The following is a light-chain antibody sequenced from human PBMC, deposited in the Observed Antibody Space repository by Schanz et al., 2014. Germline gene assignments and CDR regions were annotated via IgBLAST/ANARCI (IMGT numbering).Light chain of an antibody. CDR2: DVN. V-gene: IGLV2-11*01. Sequence: QSALTQPRSVSGSPGQSVTISCTGTSSDVGAYIDVSWYQQHPGKAPKLMIYDVNKRPSGVPDRFSGSKSGNTASLTISGLQPEDEADYHCCSYAGGYTVFGGGTKVTVL. CDR3: CSYAGGYTV. CDR1: SSDVGAYID. J-gene: IGLJ3*02.